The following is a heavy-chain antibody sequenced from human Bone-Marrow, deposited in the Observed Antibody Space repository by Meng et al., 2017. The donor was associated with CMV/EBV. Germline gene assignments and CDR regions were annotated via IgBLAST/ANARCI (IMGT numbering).Heavy chain of an antibody. CDR1: GGTFSSYT. CDR2: IIPILGIA. J-gene: IGHJ6*02. V-gene: IGHV1-69*02. CDR3: ARSIGGPYYGMDV. Sequence: SVKVSCKASGGTFSSYTISWVRQAPGQGLEWMGRIIPILGIANYAQKFQGRVTITADKSTSTAYMELSSLRSEDTAVYYCARSIGGPYYGMDVWGQGTTVTGSS.